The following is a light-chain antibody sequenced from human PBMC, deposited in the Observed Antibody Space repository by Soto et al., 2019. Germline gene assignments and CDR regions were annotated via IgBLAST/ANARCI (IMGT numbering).Light chain of an antibody. Sequence: QAVVTQPPSASGTPGQRVTISCSGSRSNIESNNVYWYQQLPGTAPKLLIYSNDKRPSGVPDRFSGSKSGTSASLAITGLQSEDEADYYCAAWDDSLNGVYVFGPGTKVTVL. CDR3: AAWDDSLNGVYV. J-gene: IGLJ1*01. CDR1: RSNIESNN. V-gene: IGLV1-44*01. CDR2: SND.